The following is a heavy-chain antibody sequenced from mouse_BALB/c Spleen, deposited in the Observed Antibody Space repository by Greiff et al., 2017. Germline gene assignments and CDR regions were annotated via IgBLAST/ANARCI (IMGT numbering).Heavy chain of an antibody. CDR2: ISSGGST. D-gene: IGHD2-3*01. CDR3: ARREEGYCWFAY. Sequence: EVQRVESGGGLVKPGGSLKLSCAASGFTFSSYAMSWVRQTPEKRLEWVASISSGGSTYYPDSVKGRFTISRDNARNILYLQMSSLRSEDTAMYYCARREEGYCWFAYWGQGTLVTVSA. V-gene: IGHV5-6-5*01. J-gene: IGHJ3*01. CDR1: GFTFSSYA.